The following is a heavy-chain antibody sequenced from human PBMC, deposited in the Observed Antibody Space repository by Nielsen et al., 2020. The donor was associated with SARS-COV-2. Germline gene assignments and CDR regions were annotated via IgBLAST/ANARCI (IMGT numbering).Heavy chain of an antibody. Sequence: GGSLRLSCAASGFTFSDYYMSWIRQAPGKGLEWVSYISSSSSYTNYADSVKGRFTISRDNAKNSLYLQMNSLRAEDTAVYYCAKKKRRDCSGGSCYSDYFDYWGQGTLVTVSS. V-gene: IGHV3-11*03. CDR3: AKKKRRDCSGGSCYSDYFDY. CDR2: ISSSSSYT. CDR1: GFTFSDYY. J-gene: IGHJ4*02. D-gene: IGHD2-15*01.